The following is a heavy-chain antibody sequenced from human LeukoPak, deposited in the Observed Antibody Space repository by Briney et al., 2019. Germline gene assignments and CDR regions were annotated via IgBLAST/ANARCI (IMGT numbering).Heavy chain of an antibody. V-gene: IGHV4-31*03. J-gene: IGHJ3*02. D-gene: IGHD3-10*01. Sequence: SETLSLTCTVSGGSISSGGYYWSWIRQHPGKGLEWIGYIYYSGSTYYNSSFKSRVTISVDTSKNQFSLKLSAVTAADTAVYYCARVGLLWFGEKYDAFDIWGQGTMVTVSS. CDR1: GGSISSGGYY. CDR2: IYYSGST. CDR3: ARVGLLWFGEKYDAFDI.